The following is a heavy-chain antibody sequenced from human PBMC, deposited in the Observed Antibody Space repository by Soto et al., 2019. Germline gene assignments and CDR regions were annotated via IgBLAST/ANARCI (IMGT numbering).Heavy chain of an antibody. CDR1: GSYITNGDYH. Sequence: SETLSLTCSVSGSYITNGDYHWTWIRQAPGKGLEWIGYISHSETTYYSPALKNRIIISSDFSMNQFSLRLNSVTAADTAVYFCAGFGVGDRDDKWGQGTLVTVSS. J-gene: IGHJ4*02. D-gene: IGHD2-8*01. CDR3: AGFGVGDRDDK. V-gene: IGHV4-30-4*01. CDR2: ISHSETT.